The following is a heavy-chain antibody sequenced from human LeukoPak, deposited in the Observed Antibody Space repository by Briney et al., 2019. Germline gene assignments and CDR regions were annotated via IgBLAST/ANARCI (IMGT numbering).Heavy chain of an antibody. V-gene: IGHV4-61*09. Sequence: KPSQTLSLTCTVSGDSISIGSYYWSWIRQPAGKGLEWIGHMNTTGYTKYNPSLKSRVTISVDTSNNQFSLKLSSVTATDTAVYYCARGNYYDSSGYPPFSIWGQGARVTASS. CDR1: GDSISIGSYY. J-gene: IGHJ4*02. D-gene: IGHD3-22*01. CDR2: MNTTGYT. CDR3: ARGNYYDSSGYPPFSI.